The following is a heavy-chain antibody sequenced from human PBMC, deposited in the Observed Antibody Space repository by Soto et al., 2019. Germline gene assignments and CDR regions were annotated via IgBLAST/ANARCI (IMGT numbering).Heavy chain of an antibody. J-gene: IGHJ4*02. Sequence: QLQLQESGPGLVKPSETLSLTCTVSGGSISSSSYYWGWIRQPPGKGLEWIGSIYYSGSTYYNPSPKSRVTIAVDTSKNRFALKLSSVTAADTAVYYCARQTMVRGVIIAYFDYWGQGTLVTVSS. CDR3: ARQTMVRGVIIAYFDY. D-gene: IGHD3-10*01. CDR1: GGSISSSSYY. CDR2: IYYSGST. V-gene: IGHV4-39*01.